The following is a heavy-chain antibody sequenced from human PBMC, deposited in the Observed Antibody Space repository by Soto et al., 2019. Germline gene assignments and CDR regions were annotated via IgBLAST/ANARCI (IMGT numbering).Heavy chain of an antibody. CDR3: ARDISGYSYGYGY. D-gene: IGHD5-18*01. CDR2: IYSGGST. Sequence: SLRLSCAASGFTVSSNYMSWVRQAPGKGLEWVSVIYSGGSTYYADSVKGRFTISRDNSKNTLYLQMNSLRAEDTAVYYCARDISGYSYGYGYWGQGTLVTVSS. CDR1: GFTVSSNY. V-gene: IGHV3-66*01. J-gene: IGHJ4*02.